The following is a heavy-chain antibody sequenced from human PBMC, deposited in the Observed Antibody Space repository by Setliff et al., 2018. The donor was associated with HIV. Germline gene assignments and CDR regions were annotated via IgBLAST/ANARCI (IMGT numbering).Heavy chain of an antibody. D-gene: IGHD1-26*01. V-gene: IGHV1-24*01. CDR3: ATDNREGVGTPYYLDY. CDR2: FDPELGET. Sequence: ASVKVSCKVSGYTLTKLSMHWVRQAPEKGLEWMGGFDPELGETFFAQNFRGRLTMTQDTSTDTAYMELTSLRSDDTAMYYCATDNREGVGTPYYLDYWGQGTQVTVSS. J-gene: IGHJ4*02. CDR1: GYTLTKLS.